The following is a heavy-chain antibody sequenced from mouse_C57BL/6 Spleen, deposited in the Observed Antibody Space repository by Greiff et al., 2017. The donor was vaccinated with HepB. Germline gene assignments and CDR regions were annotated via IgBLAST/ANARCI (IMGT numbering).Heavy chain of an antibody. CDR2: IRNKANGYTT. CDR3: ARYTLGYAMDY. V-gene: IGHV7-3*01. J-gene: IGHJ4*01. D-gene: IGHD4-1*01. CDR1: GFTFTDYY. Sequence: EVKLMESGGGLVQPGGSLSLSCAASGFTFTDYYMSWVRQPPGKALEWLGFIRNKANGYTTEYSASVKGRFTISRGNSQSILYLQMNALRAEDSATYYCARYTLGYAMDYWVQGTSVTVSS.